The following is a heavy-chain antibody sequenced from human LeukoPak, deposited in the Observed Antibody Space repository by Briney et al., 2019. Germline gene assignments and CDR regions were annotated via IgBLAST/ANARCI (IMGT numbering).Heavy chain of an antibody. CDR3: ARDFRHIVGATDYMDV. V-gene: IGHV3-33*01. Sequence: GGSLRLSCAASGFMFSSYGMHWVRQAPGKGLEWVAVIWNDGSNKYYADSVKGRFTISRDYSKNTLYLQMSSLRAEDTAVYHCARDFRHIVGATDYMDVWGKGTSVTVSS. CDR1: GFMFSSYG. J-gene: IGHJ6*03. CDR2: IWNDGSNK. D-gene: IGHD2-21*01.